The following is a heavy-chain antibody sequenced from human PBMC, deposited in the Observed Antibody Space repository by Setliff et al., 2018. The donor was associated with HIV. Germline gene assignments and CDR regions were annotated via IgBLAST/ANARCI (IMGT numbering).Heavy chain of an antibody. CDR3: ARRGYSYDTSGYYYYFDY. CDR1: GYTFTKYG. CDR2: ISANNGNT. Sequence: ASVKVPCKTSGYTFTKYGITWVRQAPGQGLEWMGWISANNGNTNDAQKFQGRVTMTTDTSTRTAYMELGNLRSDDTAVYYCARRGYSYDTSGYYYYFDYWGQGTLVTVSS. J-gene: IGHJ4*02. D-gene: IGHD3-22*01. V-gene: IGHV1-18*01.